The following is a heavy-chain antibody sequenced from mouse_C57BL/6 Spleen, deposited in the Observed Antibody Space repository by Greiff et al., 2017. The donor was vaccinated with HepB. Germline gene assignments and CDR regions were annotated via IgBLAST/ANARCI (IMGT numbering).Heavy chain of an antibody. D-gene: IGHD2-5*01. CDR3: ARSGSNYPYAMDY. J-gene: IGHJ4*01. CDR2: IYPRSGNT. Sequence: QVQLKESGAELARPGASVKLSCKASGYTFTSYGISWVKQRTGQGLEWIGEIYPRSGNTYYNEKFKGKATLTADKSSSTAYMELRSLTSEDSAVYFCARSGSNYPYAMDYWGQGTSVTVSS. V-gene: IGHV1-81*01. CDR1: GYTFTSYG.